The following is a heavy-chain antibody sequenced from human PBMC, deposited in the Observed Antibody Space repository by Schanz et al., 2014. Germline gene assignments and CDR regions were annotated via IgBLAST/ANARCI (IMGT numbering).Heavy chain of an antibody. J-gene: IGHJ6*02. CDR2: ISSGSSTI. CDR1: GFIFSDHY. CDR3: ATSYSSSSYFYVMDV. Sequence: QVQLVESGGGLVKPGGSLRLSCVVSGFIFSDHYMSWIRQAPGKGLEWISYISSGSSTIHYADSVKGRFTISRDNAKNSLFLQMNSLRAGDMAIYYCATSYSSSSYFYVMDVWGQGTTVTVSS. D-gene: IGHD6-6*01. V-gene: IGHV3-11*01.